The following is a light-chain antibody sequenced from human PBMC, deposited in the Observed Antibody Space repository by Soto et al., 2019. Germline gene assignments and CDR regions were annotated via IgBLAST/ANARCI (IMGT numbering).Light chain of an antibody. CDR3: QQYNSYWT. V-gene: IGKV1-5*01. J-gene: IGKJ1*01. Sequence: DIQMTQSPSTLSASVGDRVTITCRASQSVSTWLAWYQQKPGNAPTLLIYDASSLESGVPSRFSGSGSGTEFTLTISSLQPDDFATYYCQQYNSYWTFGQGTKVDIK. CDR1: QSVSTW. CDR2: DAS.